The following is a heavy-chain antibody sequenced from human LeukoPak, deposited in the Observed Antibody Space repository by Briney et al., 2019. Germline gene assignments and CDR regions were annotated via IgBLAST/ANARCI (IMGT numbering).Heavy chain of an antibody. J-gene: IGHJ4*02. D-gene: IGHD1-26*01. CDR1: GFTFSSYS. CDR2: ISGSGGST. V-gene: IGHV3-23*01. CDR3: ARGGATRPDF. Sequence: GGTLRLSCAASGFTFSSYSMSWVRQAPGKGLEWVSAISGSGGSTYYADSVKGRFTISRDNSKNTLYLQMNSLRVEDTAVYYCARGGATRPDFWGQGTLVTVSS.